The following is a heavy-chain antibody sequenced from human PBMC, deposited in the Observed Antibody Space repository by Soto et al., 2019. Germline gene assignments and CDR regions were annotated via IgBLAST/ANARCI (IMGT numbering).Heavy chain of an antibody. CDR3: AREGGSSSWYGYYGMDV. CDR1: GFTVSSNY. CDR2: IYSGGST. D-gene: IGHD6-13*01. Sequence: EVQLVETGGGLIQPGGSLRLSCAASGFTVSSNYMSWVRQAPGKGLEWVSAIYSGGSTYYADSVKGRFTISRDNSKNTLYLQMNSLRAEDTAVYYCAREGGSSSWYGYYGMDVWGQGTTVTVSS. V-gene: IGHV3-53*02. J-gene: IGHJ6*02.